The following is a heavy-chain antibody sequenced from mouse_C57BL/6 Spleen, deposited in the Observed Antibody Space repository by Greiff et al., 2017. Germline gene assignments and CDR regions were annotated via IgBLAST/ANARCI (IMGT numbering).Heavy chain of an antibody. CDR1: GFSLSTFGMG. Sequence: QVQLKESGPGLLQPSQTLSMTCTFSGFSLSTFGMGVGWIRQPSGKGLVWLAHIWWDDDKYYNPALKSRRTISKDTSKNQVFLKIAHVDTAVTATYFCARIAGSPMVTTEEAYAMDYWGQGTSVTVSS. V-gene: IGHV8-8*01. CDR3: ARIAGSPMVTTEEAYAMDY. J-gene: IGHJ4*01. D-gene: IGHD2-2*01. CDR2: IWWDDDK.